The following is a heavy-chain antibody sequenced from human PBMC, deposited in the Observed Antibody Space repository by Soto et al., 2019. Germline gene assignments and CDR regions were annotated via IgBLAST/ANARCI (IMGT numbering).Heavy chain of an antibody. CDR3: AKALVFHDAFDI. CDR1: GGSIVYYY. Sequence: SETLSLTCTVSGGSIVYYYWSWIRQPPGKGLEWMGYIYYSGSTNYNPSLRSRLTISVDTSKKQFSLELTSVTAADTAVYYCAKALVFHDAFDIWGQGTMVTVSS. V-gene: IGHV4-59*01. J-gene: IGHJ3*02. D-gene: IGHD3-10*01. CDR2: IYYSGST.